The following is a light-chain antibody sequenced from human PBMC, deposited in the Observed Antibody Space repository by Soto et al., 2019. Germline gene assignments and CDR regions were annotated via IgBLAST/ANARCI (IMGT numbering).Light chain of an antibody. CDR3: QQYNSYWT. J-gene: IGKJ1*01. CDR1: QSISSW. V-gene: IGKV1-5*01. Sequence: DIQVTQSPSTLSASVGGRFTITCLASQSISSWLAWYQQKPRKAPKLLIYDASSLESGVPSRLSGSGSGTEFTLTISSPQPDDFATYYCQQYNSYWTFGQGTKVDIK. CDR2: DAS.